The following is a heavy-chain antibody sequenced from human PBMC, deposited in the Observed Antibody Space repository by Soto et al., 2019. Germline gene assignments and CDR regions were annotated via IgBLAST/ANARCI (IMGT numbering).Heavy chain of an antibody. CDR1: GYTLTELS. J-gene: IGHJ4*02. V-gene: IGHV1-24*01. Sequence: ASVKVSCTVSGYTLTELSMHWVRHAPGKGLEWMGGFDPEDGETIYAQKFQGRVTMTEDTSTDTAYMELSSLRSEDTAVYYCATTINCCSTSCYPYYFDYWGQGTLVPVSS. CDR2: FDPEDGET. CDR3: ATTINCCSTSCYPYYFDY. D-gene: IGHD2-2*01.